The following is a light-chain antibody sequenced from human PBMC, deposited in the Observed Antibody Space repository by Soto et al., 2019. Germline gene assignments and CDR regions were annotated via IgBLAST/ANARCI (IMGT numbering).Light chain of an antibody. CDR1: QGISNY. CDR3: QEYNSGLT. J-gene: IGKJ4*01. CDR2: VAS. V-gene: IGKV1-27*01. Sequence: DIQMTQSPSTLSASVGDRVTITCRASQGISNYLAWYQQKPGKVPKVLIYVASALQSGVPSRFSGSGSGRDLTLTISSLQPEDVATYYCQEYNSGLTFGGGTKVDNK.